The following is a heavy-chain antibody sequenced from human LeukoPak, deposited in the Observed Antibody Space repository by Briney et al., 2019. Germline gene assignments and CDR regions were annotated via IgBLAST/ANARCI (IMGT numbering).Heavy chain of an antibody. CDR3: VRALPSAG. CDR2: MNPNSGDT. D-gene: IGHD6-25*01. Sequence: ASVKVSCKASGYTFTANYMHWVRQAPGQGLEWMGWMNPNSGDTNYAQNFQGRVSMTRDTSITTAYMELTRLTFDDTAMYYCVRALPSAGWGQGTLVTVPS. J-gene: IGHJ4*02. CDR1: GYTFTANY. V-gene: IGHV1-2*02.